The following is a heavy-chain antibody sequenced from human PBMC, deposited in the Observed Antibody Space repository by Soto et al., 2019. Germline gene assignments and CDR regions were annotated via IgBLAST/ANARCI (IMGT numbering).Heavy chain of an antibody. CDR3: AKGWIRGTTSSFDY. D-gene: IGHD1-7*01. Sequence: GGSLRLSCAASGFTLSSYNMNWVRQAPGKGLEWVSSITGSTSCRYYADSVKGRFTISRDNARNSLYLQMNSLRAEDTAVYYCAKGWIRGTTSSFDYWGQGTLVTVSS. CDR1: GFTLSSYN. CDR2: ITGSTSCR. J-gene: IGHJ4*02. V-gene: IGHV3-21*04.